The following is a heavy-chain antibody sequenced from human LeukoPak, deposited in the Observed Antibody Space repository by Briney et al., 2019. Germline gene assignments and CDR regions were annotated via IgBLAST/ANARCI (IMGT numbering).Heavy chain of an antibody. D-gene: IGHD4-23*01. V-gene: IGHV3-23*01. CDR3: AKDVGGLRWFDY. Sequence: PGGSLRLSCAASGFTFSSYAMSWVRQAPGKGLDWVSAISGSGGNTYYADSVKGRFTMSRDNSKNTLYLQMNSLRAEDTAVYYCAKDVGGLRWFDYWGQGTLVTVSS. CDR1: GFTFSSYA. J-gene: IGHJ4*02. CDR2: ISGSGGNT.